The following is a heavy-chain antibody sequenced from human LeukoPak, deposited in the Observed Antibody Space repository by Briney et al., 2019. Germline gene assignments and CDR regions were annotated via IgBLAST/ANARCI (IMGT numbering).Heavy chain of an antibody. CDR3: ARERRGYSYGSYYYYYYMDV. CDR2: ITSSGRYI. D-gene: IGHD5-18*01. V-gene: IGHV3-21*01. J-gene: IGHJ6*03. CDR1: GFTFSSYS. Sequence: GGSLRLSCAASGFTFSSYSMNWVRQAPGKGLEWVSSITSSGRYIYYADSVKGRFTISRDNAKNSLYLQMNSLRAEDTAVYYCARERRGYSYGSYYYYYYMDVWGKGTTVTISS.